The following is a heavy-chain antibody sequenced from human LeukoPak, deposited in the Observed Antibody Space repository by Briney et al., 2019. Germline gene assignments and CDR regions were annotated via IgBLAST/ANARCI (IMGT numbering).Heavy chain of an antibody. J-gene: IGHJ4*02. V-gene: IGHV5-51*01. D-gene: IGHD5-24*01. Sequence: GESLKISCKGSGYSFTTYWIGWVRQMPGKGLEWMGIIYPGDSDTRYSPSFQGQVTISADKSISTAYLQWSSLKASDTAMYYCVRGRSSQASWLPYFDYWGQGTLVTVSS. CDR1: GYSFTTYW. CDR2: IYPGDSDT. CDR3: VRGRSSQASWLPYFDY.